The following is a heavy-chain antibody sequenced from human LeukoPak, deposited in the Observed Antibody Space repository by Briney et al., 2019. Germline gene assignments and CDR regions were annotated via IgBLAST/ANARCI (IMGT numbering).Heavy chain of an antibody. D-gene: IGHD3-10*01. V-gene: IGHV4-30-4*01. CDR2: IYYSGST. CDR1: GGPFSGYY. Sequence: PSETQSLTCAVSGGPFSGYYWSWIRQPPGKGLEWIGYIYYSGSTYYNPSLKSRVTISVDTSKNQFSLKLSSVTAADTAVYYCARAITMVLNWFDPWGQGTLVTVSS. J-gene: IGHJ5*02. CDR3: ARAITMVLNWFDP.